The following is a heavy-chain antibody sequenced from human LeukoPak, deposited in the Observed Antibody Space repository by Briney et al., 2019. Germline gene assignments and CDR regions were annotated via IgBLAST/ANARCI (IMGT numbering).Heavy chain of an antibody. CDR2: INHSGST. Sequence: SETLSLTCAVYGGSFSGYYWSWIRQLPGKGLERIGEINHSGSTNYNPALQSRVTISVDTSKNQFSLKLSSVTAADTAVYYCARGGGMRYYYGSGSPYKTWGQGTLVTVSS. D-gene: IGHD3-10*01. V-gene: IGHV4-34*01. CDR1: GGSFSGYY. J-gene: IGHJ5*02. CDR3: ARGGGMRYYYGSGSPYKT.